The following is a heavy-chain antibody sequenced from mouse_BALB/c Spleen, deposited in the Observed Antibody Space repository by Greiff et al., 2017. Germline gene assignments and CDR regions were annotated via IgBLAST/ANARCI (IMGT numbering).Heavy chain of an antibody. J-gene: IGHJ2*01. CDR2: IDPANGNT. V-gene: IGHV14-3*02. CDR1: GFNIKDTY. CDR3: ASRGSSYNYFDY. D-gene: IGHD1-1*01. Sequence: EVKLMESGAELVKPGASVKLSCTASGFNIKDTYMHWVKQRPEQGLEWIGRIDPANGNTKYDPKFQGKATITADTSSNTAYLQLSSLTSEDTAVYYCASRGSSYNYFDYWGQGTTLTVSS.